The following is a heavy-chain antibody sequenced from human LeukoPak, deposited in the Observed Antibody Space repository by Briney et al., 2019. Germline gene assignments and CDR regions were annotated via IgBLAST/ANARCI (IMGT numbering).Heavy chain of an antibody. D-gene: IGHD1-1*01. V-gene: IGHV1-2*02. CDR1: RYTLTGYY. CDR2: INPNSGGT. CDR3: AREDATGTTGFDY. Sequence: ASVKDSCKASRYTLTGYYMHWVRQFPRQGLERIGWINPNSGGTNYAQNFQGRVTMTRDTSIRTAHMELSRLTSHDTAVYFCAREDATGTTGFDYWGQGTLVTVSS. J-gene: IGHJ4*02.